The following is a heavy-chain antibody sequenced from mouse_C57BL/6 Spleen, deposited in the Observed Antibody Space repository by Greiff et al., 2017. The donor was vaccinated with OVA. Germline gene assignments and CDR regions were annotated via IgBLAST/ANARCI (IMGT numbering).Heavy chain of an antibody. D-gene: IGHD1-1*01. CDR1: GFNIKDYY. CDR3: TTFFYYGTLYYAMDY. J-gene: IGHJ4*01. CDR2: IDPEDGDT. V-gene: IGHV14-1*01. Sequence: VQLQQSGAELVRPGASVKLSCTASGFNIKDYYMHWVKQRPEQALEWIGRIDPEDGDTEYAPKFQGKATMTADTSSNTAYLQLSSLTSEDTAVYYCTTFFYYGTLYYAMDYWGQGTSVTVSS.